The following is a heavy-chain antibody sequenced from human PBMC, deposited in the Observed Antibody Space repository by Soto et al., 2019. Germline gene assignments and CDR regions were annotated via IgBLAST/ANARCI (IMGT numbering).Heavy chain of an antibody. J-gene: IGHJ4*02. Sequence: EVQLVESGGGLVKPGGSLRLSCAASGFTFSSYSMNWVRQAPGKGLEWVSSISSSSSYIYYADSVKGRFTIARDKAKNSLYLQMNSLRAEDTAVYYCARVVVVPAAGIDYWGQGTLVTVSS. V-gene: IGHV3-21*01. CDR3: ARVVVVPAAGIDY. CDR1: GFTFSSYS. D-gene: IGHD2-2*01. CDR2: ISSSSSYI.